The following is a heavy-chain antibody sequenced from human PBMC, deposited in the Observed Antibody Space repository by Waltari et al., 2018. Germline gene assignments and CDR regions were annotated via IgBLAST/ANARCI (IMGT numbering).Heavy chain of an antibody. Sequence: QLQLQESGPGLVKPSATLSFTCTVSGGSIRSSSYYWGWIRQPPGKGLEWIGSIYYSGSTYYNPSLKSRVTISVDTSKNQFSLKLSSVTAADTAVYYCATKRESSASGFDYWGQGTLVTVSS. CDR3: ATKRESSASGFDY. CDR2: IYYSGST. J-gene: IGHJ4*02. D-gene: IGHD6-19*01. V-gene: IGHV4-39*01. CDR1: GGSIRSSSYY.